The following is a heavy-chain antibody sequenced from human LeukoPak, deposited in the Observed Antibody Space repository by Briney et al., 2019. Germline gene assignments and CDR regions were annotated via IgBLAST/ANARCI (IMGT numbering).Heavy chain of an antibody. J-gene: IGHJ3*02. D-gene: IGHD1-26*01. CDR1: GFTFSSYW. V-gene: IGHV3-7*01. CDR3: ARVRWWEHIIGAFDI. Sequence: GGSLRLSCAASGFTFSSYWMSWVRQAPGQGLEWVANIKQDGSEKYYVNSVKARFTISRDNAKNSLYLQMNSLRAEDTAVYYCARVRWWEHIIGAFDIWGQGTMVTVSS. CDR2: IKQDGSEK.